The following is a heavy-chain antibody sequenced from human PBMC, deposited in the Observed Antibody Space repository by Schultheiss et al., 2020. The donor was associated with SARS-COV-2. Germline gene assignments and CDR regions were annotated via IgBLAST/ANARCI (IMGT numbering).Heavy chain of an antibody. CDR3: VKEQRWLQSLDY. D-gene: IGHD5-24*01. V-gene: IGHV3-66*03. J-gene: IGHJ4*02. Sequence: GGSLRLSCAASGFTVSSNYMSWVRQAPGKGLEWVSVIYSCGSTYYADSVKGRFTISRDNSKNTLYLQMNRLRDEDTAVYYCVKEQRWLQSLDYWGQGTLVTVSS. CDR1: GFTVSSNY. CDR2: IYSCGST.